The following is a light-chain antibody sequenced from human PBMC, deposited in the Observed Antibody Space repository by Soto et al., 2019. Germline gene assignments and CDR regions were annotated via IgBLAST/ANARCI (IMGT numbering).Light chain of an antibody. CDR2: WAS. V-gene: IGKV4-1*01. CDR1: QSVLYSSNNKNY. Sequence: DIVLTQSPDSLAVSLGERATINSKSSQSVLYSSNNKNYLAWYQQKPGQPPKLLIYWASTRESGVPDRFSGSGSGTDFTLTISSLQAEDLAVYYCQQYYSTPRPFGQGTKVEIK. CDR3: QQYYSTPRP. J-gene: IGKJ1*01.